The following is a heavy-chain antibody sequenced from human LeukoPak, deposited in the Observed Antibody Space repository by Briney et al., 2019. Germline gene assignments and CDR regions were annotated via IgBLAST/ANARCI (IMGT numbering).Heavy chain of an antibody. Sequence: AGGSLRLSCAASGFTFSSHGMNWVRQASGKGLEWVSGISPSGGITYYTDSVKGRFTISRDNSKNTVSLQMNSLRGDDTAVYYCAKDDIVVPLMVFYVWGQGTMVTVSS. V-gene: IGHV3-23*01. CDR3: AKDDIVVPLMVFYV. CDR1: GFTFSSHG. D-gene: IGHD5-12*01. J-gene: IGHJ3*01. CDR2: ISPSGGIT.